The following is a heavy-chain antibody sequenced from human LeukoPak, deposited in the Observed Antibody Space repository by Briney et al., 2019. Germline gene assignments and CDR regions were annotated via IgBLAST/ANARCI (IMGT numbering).Heavy chain of an antibody. J-gene: IGHJ4*02. V-gene: IGHV3-30*02. D-gene: IGHD4-17*01. CDR3: ARGSRYGDYPYYCDF. Sequence: PGGSLRLSCAASGFTFGSYGMHWVRQAPGKGLDWVAFVRYDGNNPYYSASVKGRFIISRDNSKNTVLLQMNNLRLEDAAVYYCARGSRYGDYPYYCDFWGQGTLVTVSS. CDR2: VRYDGNNP. CDR1: GFTFGSYG.